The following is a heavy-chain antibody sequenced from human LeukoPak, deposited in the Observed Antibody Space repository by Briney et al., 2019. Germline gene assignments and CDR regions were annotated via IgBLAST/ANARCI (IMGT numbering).Heavy chain of an antibody. D-gene: IGHD3-22*01. CDR1: GYTFTSYG. Sequence: ASVKVSCKASGYTFTSYGISWVRQAPGQGLEWMGWISAYNGNTNYAQKLQGRVTMTTDTSTSTAYMELRSLRSDDTAVYYCARSITYYYDSSGYYPFDYWGQGTLVTVSS. J-gene: IGHJ4*02. V-gene: IGHV1-18*01. CDR3: ARSITYYYDSSGYYPFDY. CDR2: ISAYNGNT.